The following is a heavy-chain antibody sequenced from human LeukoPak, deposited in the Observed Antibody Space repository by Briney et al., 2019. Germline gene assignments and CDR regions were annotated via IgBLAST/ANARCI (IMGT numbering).Heavy chain of an antibody. D-gene: IGHD6-6*01. CDR1: GFTFSSYA. Sequence: PGGSLRLSCTTSGFTFSSYAMSWVCQAPGKGLEWVSGISGSGGSTYNADSVKGRFTISRDNSKNTLYLQMNSLRAEDTAVYYCAKLGSSSSDFDYWGQGTLVTVSS. J-gene: IGHJ4*02. V-gene: IGHV3-23*01. CDR3: AKLGSSSSDFDY. CDR2: ISGSGGST.